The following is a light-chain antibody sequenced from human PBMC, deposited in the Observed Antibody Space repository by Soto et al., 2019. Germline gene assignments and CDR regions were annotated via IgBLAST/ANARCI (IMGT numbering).Light chain of an antibody. Sequence: EIVLTQSPATLSLSPGERATLSCRASQSVSSYLAWYQQKPGQAPRLLIYDASNRATGIPARFSGSGSGTDFTLTISSLEPEDFAVYFCHQRSSWPLTFG. J-gene: IGKJ4*01. V-gene: IGKV3-11*01. CDR2: DAS. CDR3: HQRSSWPLT. CDR1: QSVSSY.